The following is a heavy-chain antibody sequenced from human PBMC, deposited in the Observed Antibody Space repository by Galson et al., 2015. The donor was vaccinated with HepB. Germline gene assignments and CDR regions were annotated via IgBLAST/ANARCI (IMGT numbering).Heavy chain of an antibody. D-gene: IGHD3-10*01. V-gene: IGHV3-21*01. Sequence: SLRLSCAASGFTFSSYSMNWVRQAPGKGLEWVSSISSSSSYIYYADSVKGRFTISRDNSKNTLYLQMNSLRAEDTAVYYCARDYYGSGSYSGPYYYYGMDVWGQGTTVTVS. CDR2: ISSSSSYI. CDR1: GFTFSSYS. J-gene: IGHJ6*02. CDR3: ARDYYGSGSYSGPYYYYGMDV.